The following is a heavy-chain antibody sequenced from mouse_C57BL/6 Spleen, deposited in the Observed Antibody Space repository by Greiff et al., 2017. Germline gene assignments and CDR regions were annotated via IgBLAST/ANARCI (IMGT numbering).Heavy chain of an antibody. CDR3: AREGGRRYYFDY. D-gene: IGHD1-1*01. Sequence: VQLQQPGAELVRPGSSVKLSCKASGYTFTSYWMDWVKQRPGQGLEWIGNIYPSDSETHYNQKFKDKATLTVDKSSSTAYMQLSSLTSEDSAVYYCAREGGRRYYFDYWGQGTTLTVSS. CDR1: GYTFTSYW. V-gene: IGHV1-61*01. J-gene: IGHJ2*01. CDR2: IYPSDSET.